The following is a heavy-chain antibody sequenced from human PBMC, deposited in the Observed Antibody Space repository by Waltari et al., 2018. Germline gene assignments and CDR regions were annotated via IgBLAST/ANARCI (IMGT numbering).Heavy chain of an antibody. J-gene: IGHJ3*02. CDR1: GGTFSSYA. CDR2: IIPLFGTA. Sequence: QVQLVQSGAEVKKPGSSVKVSCKASGGTFSSYAISWVRQAPGQGLEWMGGIIPLFGTANYAQKVQGRVTITADESTSTAYMELSSLRSEDTAVYYCARDTVPAAPYSAFDIWGQGTMVTVSS. V-gene: IGHV1-69*12. D-gene: IGHD2-2*01. CDR3: ARDTVPAAPYSAFDI.